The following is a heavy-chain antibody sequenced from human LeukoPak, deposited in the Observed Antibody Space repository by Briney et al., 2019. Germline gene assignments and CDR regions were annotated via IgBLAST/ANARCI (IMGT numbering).Heavy chain of an antibody. CDR2: ISAYNGNT. Sequence: ASVKVSCKASGYTFTSYGISWVRQAPGQGLERMGWISAYNGNTNYAQGLQGRVTMTTDTSTSTAYMELRSLRSDDTAVYYCARDSISYYYFDYWGQGTLVTVSS. CDR1: GYTFTSYG. D-gene: IGHD2/OR15-2a*01. V-gene: IGHV1-18*01. CDR3: ARDSISYYYFDY. J-gene: IGHJ4*02.